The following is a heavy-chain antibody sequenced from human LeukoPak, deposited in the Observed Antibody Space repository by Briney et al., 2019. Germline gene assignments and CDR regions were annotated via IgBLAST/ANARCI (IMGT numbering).Heavy chain of an antibody. CDR1: GFTLSSYW. CDR2: IKNDGSGK. D-gene: IGHD3-22*01. J-gene: IGHJ4*02. CDR3: ARDRSNERYYYDSSGDFDH. Sequence: PGGSLRLSCAASGFTLSSYWMSWVRQTPGKGLEWVANIKNDGSGKYYVDSVKGRFTISRDNAKNSLYLQMNSLRAEDTAVYYCARDRSNERYYYDSSGDFDHWGQGTLATVSS. V-gene: IGHV3-7*01.